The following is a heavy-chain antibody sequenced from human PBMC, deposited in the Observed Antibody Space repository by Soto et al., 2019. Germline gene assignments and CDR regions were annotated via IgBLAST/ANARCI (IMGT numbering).Heavy chain of an antibody. CDR2: ISRNSGSI. V-gene: IGHV3-9*01. Sequence: HPGGSLRLSCAASGFTFDDYAMHWVRQAPGKGLEWVSDISRNSGSIGYADSVKGRFTISRDNAKNSLYLQMNSLRAEDTAVYYCARARYYYGSGQNKANWFDPWGQGTLVTVSS. D-gene: IGHD3-10*01. CDR3: ARARYYYGSGQNKANWFDP. CDR1: GFTFDDYA. J-gene: IGHJ5*02.